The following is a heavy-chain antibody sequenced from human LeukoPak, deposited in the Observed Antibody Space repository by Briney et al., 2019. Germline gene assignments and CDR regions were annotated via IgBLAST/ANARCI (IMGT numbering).Heavy chain of an antibody. CDR1: GFTFSSYC. CDR3: AKAVDGTGWYLFDY. CDR2: INGSGGNP. J-gene: IGHJ4*02. V-gene: IGHV3-23*01. Sequence: GGSLRLSCAASGFTFSSYCMSWVRQAPGEGLEWVSAINGSGGNPYYTDSVKGRFTISRDNSKNTLYLQMNSLRAEDTAVYYCAKAVDGTGWYLFDYWGQGALVTVSS. D-gene: IGHD6-19*01.